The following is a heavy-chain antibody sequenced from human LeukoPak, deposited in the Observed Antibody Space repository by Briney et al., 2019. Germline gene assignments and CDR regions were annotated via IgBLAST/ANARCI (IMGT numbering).Heavy chain of an antibody. D-gene: IGHD6-13*01. CDR3: ARISSSWYNRYFDY. J-gene: IGHJ4*02. CDR2: INPNSGGT. Sequence: ASVTVSCKASGYTFTGYYMHWVRQAPGQGLEWMGWINPNSGGTNYAQKFQGRVTMTRDTSISTAYMELSRLRSDDTAVYYCARISSSWYNRYFDYWGQGTLVTVSS. CDR1: GYTFTGYY. V-gene: IGHV1-2*02.